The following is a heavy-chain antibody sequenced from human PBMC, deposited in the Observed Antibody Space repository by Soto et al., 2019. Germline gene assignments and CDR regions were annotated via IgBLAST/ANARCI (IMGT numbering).Heavy chain of an antibody. CDR1: GFTFSDYY. J-gene: IGHJ4*02. CDR2: ISSSSSYT. V-gene: IGHV3-11*05. D-gene: IGHD3-10*01. Sequence: QVQLVESGGGLVKPGGSPRLSCAASGFTFSDYYMSWIRQAPGKGLEWVSYISSSSSYTNYADSVKGRFTISRDNAKNSLYLQMNSLRAEDTAVYYCARGRGSGSYCDYWGQGTLVTVSS. CDR3: ARGRGSGSYCDY.